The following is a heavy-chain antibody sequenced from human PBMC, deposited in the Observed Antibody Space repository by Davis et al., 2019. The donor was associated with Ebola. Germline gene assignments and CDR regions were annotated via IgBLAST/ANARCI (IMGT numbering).Heavy chain of an antibody. CDR2: IYYSGST. Sequence: PSETLSLTCTVSGGSISNYYWSWIRQPPGKGLEWIGYIYYSGSTNYNPSLKSRVTISVDTSKNQFSLKLSSVTAADTAVYYCARVVTAANTRGYFDYWGQGTLVTVSS. CDR1: GGSISNYY. V-gene: IGHV4-59*12. CDR3: ARVVTAANTRGYFDY. D-gene: IGHD2-2*01. J-gene: IGHJ4*02.